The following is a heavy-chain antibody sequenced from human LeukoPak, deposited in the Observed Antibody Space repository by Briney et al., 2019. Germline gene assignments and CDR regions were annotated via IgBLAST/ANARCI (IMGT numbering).Heavy chain of an antibody. V-gene: IGHV3-30*04. J-gene: IGHJ4*02. CDR1: GFTFSSYA. CDR3: ARVGWFGDLGLDY. Sequence: GGSLRLSCAAPGFTFSSYAMHWVRQAPGKGLEWVAVISYDGSNKYYADSVKGRFTISRDNSKNTLYLQMNSLRAEDTAVYYCARVGWFGDLGLDYWGQGTLVTVSS. CDR2: ISYDGSNK. D-gene: IGHD3-10*01.